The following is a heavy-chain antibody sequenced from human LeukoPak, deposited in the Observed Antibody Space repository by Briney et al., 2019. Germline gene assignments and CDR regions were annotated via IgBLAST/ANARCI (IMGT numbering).Heavy chain of an antibody. CDR2: INSDGSEG. CDR3: AREAAAGYFDY. D-gene: IGHD6-13*01. V-gene: IGHV3-7*03. J-gene: IGHJ4*01. CDR1: GFTFSGFW. Sequence: GGSLRLSCAVSGFTFSGFWMSWSRQAPGKGLEWVASINSDGSEGYYADVVKGRFTISRDNAKNSLYLQINSLRAEDTAVYYCAREAAAGYFDYWGQEPWSPSPQ.